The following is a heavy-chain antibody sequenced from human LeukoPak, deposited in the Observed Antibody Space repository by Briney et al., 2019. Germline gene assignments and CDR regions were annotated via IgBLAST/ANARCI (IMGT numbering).Heavy chain of an antibody. CDR3: ASGPDYGDYSNDY. V-gene: IGHV3-21*01. D-gene: IGHD4-17*01. J-gene: IGHJ4*02. CDR2: ISSSSSYI. CDR1: GFTFSSYS. Sequence: GGSLRLSCAASGFTFSSYSMNWVRQAPGKGLEWVSSISSSSSYIYYADSVKGRFTISRDNAKNSLYLQMNSLRAADTAVYYCASGPDYGDYSNDYWGQGTLVTVSS.